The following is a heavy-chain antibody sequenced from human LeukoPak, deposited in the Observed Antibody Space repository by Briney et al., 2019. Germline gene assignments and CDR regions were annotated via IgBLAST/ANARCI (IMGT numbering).Heavy chain of an antibody. CDR2: IYYSGST. CDR3: ATASCYGCAFDI. V-gene: IGHV4-39*01. D-gene: IGHD2-2*01. Sequence: SETLSLTCTVSGGSISSSSYYWGWIRQPPGKGLEWIGSIYYSGSTYYNPSLKSRVTISVDTSKNQFSLKLSSVTAADTAVYYCATASCYGCAFDIWGQGTMVTVSS. J-gene: IGHJ3*02. CDR1: GGSISSSSYY.